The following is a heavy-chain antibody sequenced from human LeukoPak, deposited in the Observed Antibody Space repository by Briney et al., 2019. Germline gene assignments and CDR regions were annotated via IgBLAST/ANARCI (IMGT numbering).Heavy chain of an antibody. Sequence: PGGSLRLSCAASGFTFSSYAISWVRQAPGKGLEWVSAISGSGGSTYYANSVKGRFTISRDNSKNSLYLQMGSLRAEDMAVYYCARDSSGWPRYAFDIWGQGTMVTVSS. V-gene: IGHV3-23*01. CDR3: ARDSSGWPRYAFDI. CDR2: ISGSGGST. D-gene: IGHD6-19*01. CDR1: GFTFSSYA. J-gene: IGHJ3*02.